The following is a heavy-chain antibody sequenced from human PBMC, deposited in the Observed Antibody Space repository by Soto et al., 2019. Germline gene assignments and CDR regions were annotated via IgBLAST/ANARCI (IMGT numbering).Heavy chain of an antibody. CDR1: GFTFSSYG. V-gene: IGHV3-30*18. J-gene: IGHJ4*02. D-gene: IGHD6-19*01. CDR3: AKDLDSSGWSFDY. CDR2: ISYDGSNK. Sequence: QVQLVESGGGVVQPGRSLRLSCAASGFTFSSYGMHWVRQAPGKGLEWVAVISYDGSNKYYADSVKGRFTISRDNSKNTLYLQMNSLRAEDTAVYYCAKDLDSSGWSFDYWGQGTLVTVSS.